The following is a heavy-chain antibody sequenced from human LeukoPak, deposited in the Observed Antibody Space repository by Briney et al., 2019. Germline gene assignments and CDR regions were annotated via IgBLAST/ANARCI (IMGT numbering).Heavy chain of an antibody. D-gene: IGHD2-21*02. CDR2: ISGSGGST. CDR3: AKAPGGAYCGGDRYFLAFDI. V-gene: IGHV3-23*01. CDR1: GFTFSSYA. J-gene: IGHJ3*02. Sequence: GGSLRLSCAASGFTFSSYAMHWVRQAPGKGLEWVSAISGSGGSTYYADSVKGRFTISRDNSKNTLYLQMNSLRAEDTAVYYCAKAPGGAYCGGDRYFLAFDIWGQGTMVTVSS.